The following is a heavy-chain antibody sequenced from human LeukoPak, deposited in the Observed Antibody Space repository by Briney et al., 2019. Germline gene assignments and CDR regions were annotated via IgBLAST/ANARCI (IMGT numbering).Heavy chain of an antibody. D-gene: IGHD2-2*02. J-gene: IGHJ6*03. V-gene: IGHV4-61*02. CDR1: GGSISSGSYY. CDR2: IYTSGGT. Sequence: SETLSLTCTVSGGSISSGSYYWSWIRQPAGKGLEWIGRIYTSGGTNYNPSLKSRVTISVDTSKNQFSLKLSSVTASDTAVYYCARSCSSTSCYTGAYYYYMDVWGKGTTVTVSS. CDR3: ARSCSSTSCYTGAYYYYMDV.